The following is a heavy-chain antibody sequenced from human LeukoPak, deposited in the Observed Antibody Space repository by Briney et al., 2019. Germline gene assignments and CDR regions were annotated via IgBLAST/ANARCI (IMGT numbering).Heavy chain of an antibody. CDR3: ARPNYDFWSGFIDY. D-gene: IGHD3-3*01. Sequence: GGSLRLSCAASGFTFSNYAMHWVRQAPGKGLEWVAVIYYDGSNQYYGDSVKGRFTISRDNSKNTVSLQMNSLRAEDTAVYYCARPNYDFWSGFIDYWGQGTLVSVSS. CDR2: IYYDGSNQ. V-gene: IGHV3-33*08. J-gene: IGHJ4*02. CDR1: GFTFSNYA.